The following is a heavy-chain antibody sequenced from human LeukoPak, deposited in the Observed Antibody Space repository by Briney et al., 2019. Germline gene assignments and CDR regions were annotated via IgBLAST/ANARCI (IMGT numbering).Heavy chain of an antibody. Sequence: PSEALSLTCTVSGDSMSSYYXSWIXQPPGXGLEWIGHIYYSGSTDYNPSLKSRLTISVDTSKNQFSLQLSSVTTADTAVYFCARQNSGARLNVWGQGTTVTVSS. CDR2: IYYSGST. CDR3: ARQNSGARLNV. V-gene: IGHV4-59*08. CDR1: GDSMSSYY. D-gene: IGHD6-25*01. J-gene: IGHJ6*02.